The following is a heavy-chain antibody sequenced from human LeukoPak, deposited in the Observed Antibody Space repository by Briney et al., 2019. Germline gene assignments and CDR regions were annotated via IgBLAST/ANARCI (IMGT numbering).Heavy chain of an antibody. V-gene: IGHV4-59*01. D-gene: IGHD2-21*02. J-gene: IGHJ3*02. CDR1: GGSLSSYY. CDR2: IYYSGST. Sequence: PSETLSLTCTVSGGSLSSYYWSWLRQPPGKGLEWIGYIYYSGSTNYNPSLMSRVTISVDTSKNQFSLKLSSVTAADTAVYYCARGAVTAIPGDIWGQGTMVTVSS. CDR3: ARGAVTAIPGDI.